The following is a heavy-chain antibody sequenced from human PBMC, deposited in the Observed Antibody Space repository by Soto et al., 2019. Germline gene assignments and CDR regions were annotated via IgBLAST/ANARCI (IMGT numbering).Heavy chain of an antibody. CDR1: GFTFSSYW. J-gene: IGHJ4*02. D-gene: IGHD6-13*01. CDR3: ARGPPYSSPDY. CDR2: INSDGSTT. Sequence: GGSLRLSCAASGFTFSSYWMHWVRQAPGKGLVWVSRINSDGSTTSYADSVKGRFTISRDNAKNTLYLQMNSLRAEDTAVYYCARGPPYSSPDYWGQGTLVTVSS. V-gene: IGHV3-74*01.